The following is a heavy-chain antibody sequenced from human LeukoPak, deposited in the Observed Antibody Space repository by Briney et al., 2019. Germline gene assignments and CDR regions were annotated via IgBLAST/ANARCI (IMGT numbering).Heavy chain of an antibody. Sequence: SETLSLTCTVSGSISSYYWSWFRRPPGKGLEWIGYIYTSGSTNYNPSLKSRVTISVDTSKNQFSLDLSSVTAADTAVYYCARQKCTSTSCLTKNAFDIWGQGTMVTVSS. CDR2: IYTSGST. J-gene: IGHJ3*02. D-gene: IGHD2-2*01. CDR1: GSISSYY. V-gene: IGHV4-4*09. CDR3: ARQKCTSTSCLTKNAFDI.